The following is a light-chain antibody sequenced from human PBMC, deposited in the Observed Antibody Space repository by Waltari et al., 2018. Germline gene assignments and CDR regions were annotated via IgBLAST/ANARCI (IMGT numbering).Light chain of an antibody. Sequence: QSAPTQPASVSASPGQSLTLSCSGTSSDVGRPHFVSWYQQHPGKAPKLVIYDVSNRPSGISNRFSGSTSGNSASLTISGLQTEDEADYYCSAYTRRGTWVFGGGTRLTVL. CDR2: DVS. V-gene: IGLV2-14*03. CDR1: SSDVGRPHF. J-gene: IGLJ3*02. CDR3: SAYTRRGTWV.